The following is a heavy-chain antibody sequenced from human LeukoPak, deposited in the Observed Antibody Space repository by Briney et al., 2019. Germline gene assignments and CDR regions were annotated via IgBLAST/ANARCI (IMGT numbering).Heavy chain of an antibody. J-gene: IGHJ4*02. CDR1: GGSISSSSYY. D-gene: IGHD1-26*01. Sequence: DPSETLSLTCTVSGGSISSSSYYWGWIRQPPGKGLEWIGSIYYSGSTYYNPSLKSRVTISVDTSKNQFSLKLSSVTAADTAVYYCAGGRGSYMDYWGQGTLVTVSS. V-gene: IGHV4-39*01. CDR3: AGGRGSYMDY. CDR2: IYYSGST.